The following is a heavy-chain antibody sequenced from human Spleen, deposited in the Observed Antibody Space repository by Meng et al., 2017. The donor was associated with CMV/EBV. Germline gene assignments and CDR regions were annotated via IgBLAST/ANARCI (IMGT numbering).Heavy chain of an antibody. Sequence: SGIALSSIWTRGVRQAPGKELGLVANITQDGSEKYYVDSVKSRFTISRDNSKNSLYLQMNSLRAEDTAVYYCARDSLRGLGELSCFDYWGQGTLVTVSS. D-gene: IGHD3-16*02. V-gene: IGHV3-7*01. CDR1: GIALSSIW. CDR2: ITQDGSEK. CDR3: ARDSLRGLGELSCFDY. J-gene: IGHJ4*02.